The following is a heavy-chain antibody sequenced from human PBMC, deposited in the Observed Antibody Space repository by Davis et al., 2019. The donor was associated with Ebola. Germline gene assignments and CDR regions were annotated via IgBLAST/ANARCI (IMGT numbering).Heavy chain of an antibody. D-gene: IGHD2-2*01. J-gene: IGHJ4*02. Sequence: SLKISCVASGFTFSLYDMHWVRPAPGKGPAGVAYISLIVTSTVYYADSVKGRLTISRDNAKNALYLQMNSLRDEDTAVYYCARDSTVPAAPNDYWGQGTLVTVSS. CDR1: GFTFSLYD. CDR2: ISLIVTSTV. V-gene: IGHV3-48*02. CDR3: ARDSTVPAAPNDY.